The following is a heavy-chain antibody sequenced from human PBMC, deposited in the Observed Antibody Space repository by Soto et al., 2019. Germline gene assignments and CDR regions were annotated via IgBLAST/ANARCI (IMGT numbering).Heavy chain of an antibody. V-gene: IGHV3-72*01. D-gene: IGHD3-10*01. J-gene: IGHJ3*02. Sequence: EVQLVESGGGLVQSGGSLRLSCAASGFTFSDHFMDWVRQAPGKGLEWVGRSRNKAKSYTTEYAASVKGRFTVSRDDSRNSLYLEMNSLPNEDTAVYFCARSGRDGTTWADDAFDIWGPGTMVTVSS. CDR2: SRNKAKSYTT. CDR1: GFTFSDHF. CDR3: ARSGRDGTTWADDAFDI.